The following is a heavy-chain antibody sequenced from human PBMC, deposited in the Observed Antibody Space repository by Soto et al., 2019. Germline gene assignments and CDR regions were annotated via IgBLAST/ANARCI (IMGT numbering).Heavy chain of an antibody. CDR3: ARLTYYYDSSGYPGAFDI. J-gene: IGHJ3*02. D-gene: IGHD3-22*01. Sequence: KPGGSLRLSCAASGFTFSSYSMNWVRQAPGKGLEWVSSISSSSSYIYYADSVKGRFTISRDNAKNSLYLQMNSLRAEDTAVYYCARLTYYYDSSGYPGAFDIWGQGTMVTVSS. CDR2: ISSSSSYI. V-gene: IGHV3-21*01. CDR1: GFTFSSYS.